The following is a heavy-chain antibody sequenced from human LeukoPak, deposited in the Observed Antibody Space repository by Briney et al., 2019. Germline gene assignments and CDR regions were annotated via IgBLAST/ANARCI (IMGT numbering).Heavy chain of an antibody. CDR1: GFTFSSYA. J-gene: IGHJ4*02. V-gene: IGHV3-23*01. CDR3: AKAYSSGWYGLDY. CDR2: ISGSGGST. Sequence: GGSLRLSCAASGFTFSSYAMSWVRQAPGKGLEWVSAISGSGGSTYYADSVKCRFTISRDNSKNTLYLQMNSLRAEDTAVYYCAKAYSSGWYGLDYWGQGTLVTVSS. D-gene: IGHD6-19*01.